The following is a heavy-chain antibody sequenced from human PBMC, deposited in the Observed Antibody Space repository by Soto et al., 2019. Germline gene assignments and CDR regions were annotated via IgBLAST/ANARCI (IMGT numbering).Heavy chain of an antibody. V-gene: IGHV3-30-3*01. D-gene: IGHD6-19*01. CDR3: ARDGGAVDGTDYYGMDV. J-gene: IGHJ6*04. CDR1: GFTFSSYA. Sequence: QVQLVESGGGVVQPGRSLRLSCAASGFTFSSYAMHWVRQAPGKGLEWVAVISYDGSNKYYADSVKGRFTISRDNSKHTLYLQMNSLRAEYTAVYYCARDGGAVDGTDYYGMDVWGKGTTVTVSS. CDR2: ISYDGSNK.